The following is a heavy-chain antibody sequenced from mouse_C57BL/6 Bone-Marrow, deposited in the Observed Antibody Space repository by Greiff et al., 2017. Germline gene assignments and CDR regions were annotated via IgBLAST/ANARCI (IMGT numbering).Heavy chain of an antibody. Sequence: QVQLQQPGAELVKPGASVKLSCKASGYTFTSYWMHWVKQRPGQGLEWIGMIHPNSGSTNYNEKFKSKATLTVDKSSSTAYMQLSSLTSEDSAVYYCARWDYYYDDFDVGGTGTTVTVSS. V-gene: IGHV1-64*01. CDR3: ARWDYYYDDFDV. CDR2: IHPNSGST. CDR1: GYTFTSYW. J-gene: IGHJ1*03. D-gene: IGHD2-4*01.